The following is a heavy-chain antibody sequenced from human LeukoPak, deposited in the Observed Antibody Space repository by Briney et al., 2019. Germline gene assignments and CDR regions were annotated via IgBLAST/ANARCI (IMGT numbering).Heavy chain of an antibody. CDR1: GGSISSGSYY. V-gene: IGHV4-61*02. Sequence: SETLSLTCTVSGGSISSGSYYWSWIRQPAGKGLEWIGRIYTSGSTNYNPSLKSRVTISVDTSKNQFSLKLSSVTAADTAVYYCARVPHYDFWSGYLPDDAFDIWGQGTMVTVSS. CDR3: ARVPHYDFWSGYLPDDAFDI. D-gene: IGHD3-3*01. J-gene: IGHJ3*02. CDR2: IYTSGST.